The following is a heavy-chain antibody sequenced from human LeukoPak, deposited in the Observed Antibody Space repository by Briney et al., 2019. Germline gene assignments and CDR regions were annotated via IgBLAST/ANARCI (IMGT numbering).Heavy chain of an antibody. D-gene: IGHD3-9*01. CDR2: ISGSGANT. Sequence: GGSLRLSCAASKFTFSTSAMSWVRQAPGKGLEWVSAISGSGANTYYVDSVKGRFTISRDNSKNTLYLEISSLRSDDTAVYYCAKESQTYYDIMTGYPNYYFDYWGQGTLVAVSS. CDR1: KFTFSTSA. V-gene: IGHV3-23*01. CDR3: AKESQTYYDIMTGYPNYYFDY. J-gene: IGHJ4*02.